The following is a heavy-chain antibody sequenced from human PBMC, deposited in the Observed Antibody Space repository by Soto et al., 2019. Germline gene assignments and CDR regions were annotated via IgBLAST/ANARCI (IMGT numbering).Heavy chain of an antibody. CDR3: AKGQYSGVAGGLAY. J-gene: IGHJ4*02. V-gene: IGHV3-23*01. CDR1: GLTFKSYA. Sequence: EVHLLESGGGLVQPGGSLRLSCAASGLTFKSYAMSWVRQAPGKGLEWVSGISGSGGSTDYADSVKGRFTISRDNSKNTRDLQMNSLRVEDTALYYCAKGQYSGVAGGLAYWGQGTLVTVSA. D-gene: IGHD1-26*01. CDR2: ISGSGGST.